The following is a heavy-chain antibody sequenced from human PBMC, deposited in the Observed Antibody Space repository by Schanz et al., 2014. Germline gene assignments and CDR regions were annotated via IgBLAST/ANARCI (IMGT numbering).Heavy chain of an antibody. Sequence: EAQLLESGGGLVQPGGSLSLSCAASGFHFKAYAMSWVRPAPGNGLEWVSGSEFSGGTTYYADSVKGRFTGSRENSKCILHPQPNRPSPNEGSRCQWSNAGGGGWGDVGTAWGQGILVAVSS. D-gene: IGHD2-15*01. V-gene: IGHV3-23*01. J-gene: IGHJ5*02. CDR3: SNAGGGGWGDVGTA. CDR2: SEFSGGTT. CDR1: GFHFKAYA.